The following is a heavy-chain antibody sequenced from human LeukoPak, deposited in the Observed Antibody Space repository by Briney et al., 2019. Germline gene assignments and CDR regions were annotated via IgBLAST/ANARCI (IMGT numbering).Heavy chain of an antibody. CDR3: AKFRPITSVAGTIFHY. D-gene: IGHD6-19*01. CDR2: ISGNGGST. Sequence: GGSLRLSCAASGFTFTNYAMSWVRQAPGKGLERVSAISGNGGSTYYADSVKGRFTISRDNSKNTLYLQMNSLRAEDTAVYYCAKFRPITSVAGTIFHYWGQGALVTVSS. V-gene: IGHV3-23*01. CDR1: GFTFTNYA. J-gene: IGHJ4*02.